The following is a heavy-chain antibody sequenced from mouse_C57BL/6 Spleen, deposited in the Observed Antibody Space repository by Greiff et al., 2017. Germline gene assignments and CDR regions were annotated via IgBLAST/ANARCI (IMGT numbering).Heavy chain of an antibody. CDR3: ARDGPTTVVAYYSAMDY. CDR1: GYTFTSYW. Sequence: QVQLQQPGTELVKPGASVKLSCKASGYTFTSYWMHWVKQRPGQGLEWIGNINPSNGGTNYNEKFKSKATLTVDKSSSTAYMQLSSLTSEDSAVYYCARDGPTTVVAYYSAMDYWGQGTSVTVSS. D-gene: IGHD1-1*01. V-gene: IGHV1-53*01. J-gene: IGHJ4*01. CDR2: INPSNGGT.